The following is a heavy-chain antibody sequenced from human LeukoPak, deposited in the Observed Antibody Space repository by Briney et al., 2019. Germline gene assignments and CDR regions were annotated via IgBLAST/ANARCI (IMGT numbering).Heavy chain of an antibody. CDR3: ARDYVDAAMVDYFDY. D-gene: IGHD5-18*01. J-gene: IGHJ4*02. V-gene: IGHV1-18*01. Sequence: ASVKVSCKASGYTFTSYGISWVRQAPGQGLEWMGWISAYNGNTNYAQKLQGRVTMTTDTSTSTAYMGLRSLRSDDTAVYYCARDYVDAAMVDYFDYWGQGTLVTVSS. CDR1: GYTFTSYG. CDR2: ISAYNGNT.